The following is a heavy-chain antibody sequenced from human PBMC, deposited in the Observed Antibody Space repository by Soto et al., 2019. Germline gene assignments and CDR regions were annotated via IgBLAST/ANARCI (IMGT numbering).Heavy chain of an antibody. CDR1: GFTFSSYA. V-gene: IGHV3-23*01. D-gene: IGHD6-13*01. Sequence: GGSLRLSCAASGFTFSSYAMSWVRQAPGKGLEWVSAISGSGGSTSYADYADYVKGRFTISSDISKNTLNLQMSSLSAGDTAIYYCARRGQSIAAAGTGYFDYWGQGTLVTVSS. CDR2: ISGSGGST. J-gene: IGHJ4*02. CDR3: ARRGQSIAAAGTGYFDY.